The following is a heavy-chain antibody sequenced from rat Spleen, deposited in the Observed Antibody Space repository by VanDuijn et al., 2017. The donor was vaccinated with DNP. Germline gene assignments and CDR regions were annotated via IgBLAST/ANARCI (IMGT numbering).Heavy chain of an antibody. V-gene: IGHV5-58*01. Sequence: EVRLVETGGGLVQPGRSLKLSCVASGFTFSSYWMYWIRQAPTKGLEWVAYMRYEGDNTYHGDSVKGRFTISRDNAENTLYLQMNSLRSEDSATYYCAREGDYYDGSYVDALDAWGQGTSVTVSS. J-gene: IGHJ4*01. CDR2: MRYEGDNT. CDR1: GFTFSSYW. D-gene: IGHD1-12*02. CDR3: AREGDYYDGSYVDALDA.